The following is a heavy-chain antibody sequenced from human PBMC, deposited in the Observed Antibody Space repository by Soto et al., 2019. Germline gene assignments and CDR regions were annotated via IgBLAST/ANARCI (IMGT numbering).Heavy chain of an antibody. V-gene: IGHV4-4*02. CDR2: SYHSGST. J-gene: IGHJ2*01. CDR1: SGSIRSSNW. Sequence: QVQLQASGPGLVKPSGTLYLTCAGSSGSIRSSNWWSWVRQPPGTGLEWIGESYHSGSTNYNPTLNSLVTISVDKSTTQVSLQLSSVTAAATAVHYCARASLDYGDAGWYFDLWGSGTRVTVSS. D-gene: IGHD4-17*01. CDR3: ARASLDYGDAGWYFDL.